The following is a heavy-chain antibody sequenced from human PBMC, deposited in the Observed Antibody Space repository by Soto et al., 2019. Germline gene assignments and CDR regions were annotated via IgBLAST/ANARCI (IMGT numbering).Heavy chain of an antibody. CDR2: ISWNSGSI. CDR1: GFTFDDYA. Sequence: GGSLRLSCAASGFTFDDYAMHWVRQAPGKGLEWVSGISWNSGSIGYADSVKGRFTISRDNAKNSLYLQMNSLRAEDTALYYCAKSPGPIYYYGSGSYYNSFDYWGQGTLVTVSS. J-gene: IGHJ4*02. V-gene: IGHV3-9*01. D-gene: IGHD3-10*01. CDR3: AKSPGPIYYYGSGSYYNSFDY.